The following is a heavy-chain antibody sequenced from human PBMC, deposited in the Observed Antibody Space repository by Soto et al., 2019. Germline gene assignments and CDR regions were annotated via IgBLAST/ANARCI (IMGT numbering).Heavy chain of an antibody. CDR2: INHSGRV. D-gene: IGHD3-22*01. V-gene: IGHV4-34*01. Sequence: PSETLSLTRTVSGGSISSYYWTWIRQSPGQGLEWIGDINHSGRVNYSPSLKSRVTISLDTSKNQFSLTLSAVTAADTAMYYCSTRAYDTNGYYRFDPWGQGALVTVSS. J-gene: IGHJ5*01. CDR1: GGSISSYY. CDR3: STRAYDTNGYYRFDP.